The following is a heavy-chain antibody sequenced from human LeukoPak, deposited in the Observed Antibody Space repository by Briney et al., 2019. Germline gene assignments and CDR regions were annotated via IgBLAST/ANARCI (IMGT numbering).Heavy chain of an antibody. CDR3: ARVGGFGDLYYFDY. CDR2: INSDGSRT. Sequence: GGSLRLSCAASGFTFNSYWMHWVRHVPGKGLVWVSRINSDGSRTNYVDSAKGRFTISRDNAKNSLYLQMNSLRAEDTAVYYCARVGGFGDLYYFDYWGQGTLVTVSS. V-gene: IGHV3-74*01. CDR1: GFTFNSYW. J-gene: IGHJ4*02. D-gene: IGHD3-10*01.